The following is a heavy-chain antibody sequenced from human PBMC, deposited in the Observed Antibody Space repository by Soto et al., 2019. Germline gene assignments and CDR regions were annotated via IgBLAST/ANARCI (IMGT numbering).Heavy chain of an antibody. V-gene: IGHV3-33*01. CDR2: IWYDGSNK. J-gene: IGHJ4*02. Sequence: GGSLRLSCAASGFTFSSYGMHWVRQAPGKGLEWVAVIWYDGSNKYYADSVKGRFTISRDNSKNTLYLQMNSLRAEDTAVYYYARDGGSGSFYVYFDYWGQGTLVTVSS. D-gene: IGHD3-10*01. CDR3: ARDGGSGSFYVYFDY. CDR1: GFTFSSYG.